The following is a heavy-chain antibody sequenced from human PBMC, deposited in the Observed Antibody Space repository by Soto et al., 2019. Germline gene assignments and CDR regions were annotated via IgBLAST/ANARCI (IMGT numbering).Heavy chain of an antibody. V-gene: IGHV3-30-3*01. CDR2: ISYDGSNK. CDR1: GSTISSYA. D-gene: IGHD5-18*01. J-gene: IGHJ4*02. Sequence: QVQLVESGGGVVQPGRSLRLSCAVSGSTISSYAMHWVRQAPGKVLEWVAFISYDGSNKYYADSVTGRFTISRDNSKNTVYLQMNSLRAEDTAVYYCARGDGHTYGTFFDYWGQGTLVTVSS. CDR3: ARGDGHTYGTFFDY.